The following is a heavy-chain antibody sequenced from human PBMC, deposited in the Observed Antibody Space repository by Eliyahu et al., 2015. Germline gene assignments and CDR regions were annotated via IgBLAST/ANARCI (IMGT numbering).Heavy chain of an antibody. CDR2: IYWDDDK. Sequence: QITLKESGPTLVKSTQTLTLTCTFSGFSLSTRGVGVGWIRQPPGKALEWLALIYWDDDKRYSPSLKSRLTITKDTSKNQVVLTMTNMDPVDTATYYCAHLPTVITNPQPFDYWGQGTLVTVSS. V-gene: IGHV2-5*02. CDR1: GFSLSTRGVG. J-gene: IGHJ4*02. CDR3: AHLPTVITNPQPFDY. D-gene: IGHD4-17*01.